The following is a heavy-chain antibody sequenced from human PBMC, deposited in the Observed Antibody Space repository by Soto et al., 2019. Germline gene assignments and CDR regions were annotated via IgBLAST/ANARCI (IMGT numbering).Heavy chain of an antibody. Sequence: GGSLRLSSAVSGFNVMSYWMSWVRQAPGKGLEWVASSKEDGSEIYYLHSVRGRFSISRDSAGNALHLTMNYLSAEDTGVYFCARDIGFDYVNWGQGTLVTVSS. D-gene: IGHD3-16*01. CDR3: ARDIGFDYVN. CDR1: GFNVMSYW. V-gene: IGHV3-7*01. J-gene: IGHJ4*02. CDR2: SKEDGSEI.